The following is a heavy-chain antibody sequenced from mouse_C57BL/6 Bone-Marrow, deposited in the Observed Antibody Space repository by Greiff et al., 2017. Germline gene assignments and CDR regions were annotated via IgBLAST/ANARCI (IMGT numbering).Heavy chain of an antibody. CDR2: IDPENGDT. V-gene: IGHV14-4*01. J-gene: IGHJ3*01. D-gene: IGHD2-3*01. CDR1: GFNIKDDY. CDR3: TYGIDGYTWFAY. Sequence: VHVQQSGAELVRPGASVKLSCTASGFNIKDDYMHWVKQRPEQGLEWIGWIDPENGDTEYASKFQGKATITADTYSNTAYLQLSLLTSADTAIYYDTYGIDGYTWFAYWGQGTLVTVSA.